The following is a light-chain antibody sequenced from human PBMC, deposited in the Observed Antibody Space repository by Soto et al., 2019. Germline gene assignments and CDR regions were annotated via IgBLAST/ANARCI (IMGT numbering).Light chain of an antibody. CDR3: QQGTDWPPGT. CDR1: QSVSSSY. Sequence: EIVLTQSPGTLSLSPGERATLSCRASQSVSSSYLAWYQQKPGQAPRLLIYGATTRATGIPARFSGRGSGTEFTLTISSLEPEDFALYYCQQGTDWPPGTFGQGTKVDIK. CDR2: GAT. V-gene: IGKV3D-20*02. J-gene: IGKJ1*01.